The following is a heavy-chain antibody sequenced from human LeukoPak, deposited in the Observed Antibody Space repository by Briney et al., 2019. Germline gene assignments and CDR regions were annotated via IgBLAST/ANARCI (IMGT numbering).Heavy chain of an antibody. Sequence: GGSLRLSCAASGFTFSNYGMHWVRQAPGRGLEWLAVIWYDGSERYYADSVKGRFTISRDNSKNTLYLQMNSLRAEDTAVYYCAKIGDSSGYLLSRFDYWGQGTLVTVSS. CDR1: GFTFSNYG. V-gene: IGHV3-33*03. D-gene: IGHD3-22*01. CDR3: AKIGDSSGYLLSRFDY. CDR2: IWYDGSER. J-gene: IGHJ4*02.